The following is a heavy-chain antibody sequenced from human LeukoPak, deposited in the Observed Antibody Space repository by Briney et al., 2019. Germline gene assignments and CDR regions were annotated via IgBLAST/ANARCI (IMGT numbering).Heavy chain of an antibody. CDR3: AKDLVRGVIVDAFDI. J-gene: IGHJ3*02. D-gene: IGHD3-10*01. CDR1: GFTFSYYS. Sequence: GGSLRLSCVASGFTFSYYSMNWVRQAPGKGLEWVSYINSISGEIWYADSVKGRFTISRDDAKNSLYLQMNSLRAEDTAVYYCAKDLVRGVIVDAFDIWGQGTMVTVSS. V-gene: IGHV3-48*01. CDR2: INSISGEI.